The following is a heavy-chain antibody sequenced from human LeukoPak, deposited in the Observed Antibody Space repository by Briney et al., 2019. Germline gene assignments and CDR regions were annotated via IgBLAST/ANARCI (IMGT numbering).Heavy chain of an antibody. CDR2: ISSSGSTI. CDR3: ARAWGGYYYYYYYMDV. CDR1: GFTFSGYE. Sequence: GGSLRLSCAASGFTFSGYEMNWVRQAPGKGLEWVSYISSSGSTIYYADSVKGRFTISRDNAKNSLYLQMNSLRAEDTAVYYCARAWGGYYYYYYYMDVWGKGTTVTISS. D-gene: IGHD3-16*01. V-gene: IGHV3-48*03. J-gene: IGHJ6*03.